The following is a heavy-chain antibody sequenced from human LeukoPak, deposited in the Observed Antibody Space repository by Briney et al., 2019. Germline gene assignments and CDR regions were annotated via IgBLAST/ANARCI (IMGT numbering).Heavy chain of an antibody. V-gene: IGHV4-59*08. CDR2: IYYTGGT. Sequence: PAGTLSLTCTVSGGSISSYDWSWIRQPPGKGLEWIGYIYYTGGTNYTPFFNSRVTISVDTSKNQFSLKLSSVTATDTAVYYCARLGFCRGDNCLDDYWGQGTLVTVSS. CDR1: GGSISSYD. D-gene: IGHD2-15*01. CDR3: ARLGFCRGDNCLDDY. J-gene: IGHJ4*02.